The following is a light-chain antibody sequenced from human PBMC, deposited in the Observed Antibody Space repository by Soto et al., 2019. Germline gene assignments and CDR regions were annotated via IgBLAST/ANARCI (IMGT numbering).Light chain of an antibody. CDR1: QSVSSY. CDR2: DAS. J-gene: IGKJ2*01. V-gene: IGKV3-11*01. CDR3: QQRSNWPMYT. Sequence: EIVLTQSPATLSLSPGERATLSCRASQSVSSYLAWYQQKPGQAPRLLIYDASNRATAIPARFSGSGSGTDFTLTISSLEPEDFAVYYCQQRSNWPMYTFGQGTKVDIK.